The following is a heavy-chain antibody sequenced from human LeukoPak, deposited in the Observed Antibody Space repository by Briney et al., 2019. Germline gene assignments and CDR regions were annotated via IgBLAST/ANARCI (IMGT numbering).Heavy chain of an antibody. CDR2: ISSSSSYI. CDR1: GFTFSSYS. CDR3: ARVHILTGYSPDYYYYGMDV. D-gene: IGHD3-9*01. V-gene: IGHV3-21*01. J-gene: IGHJ6*02. Sequence: PGGSLRLSCAASGFTFSSYSMNWVRQAPGKGLEWVSSISSSSSYIYYSDSVKGRFTISRDNSKNTLYLQMNSLRAEDTAVYYCARVHILTGYSPDYYYYGMDVWGQGTTVTVSS.